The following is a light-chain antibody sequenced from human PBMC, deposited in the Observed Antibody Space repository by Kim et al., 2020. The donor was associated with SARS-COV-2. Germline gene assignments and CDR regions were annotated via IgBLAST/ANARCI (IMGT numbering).Light chain of an antibody. CDR1: LTIRSY. CDR3: QNTYSTVRA. J-gene: IGKJ3*01. Sequence: ASVGDRVIITGRASLTIRSYLNWYQQKPGKAPKLLIYAASSLHSGVPSRFSGSGSGTEFTLTITSLQPEDFATYYCQNTYSTVRAFGPGTKVDIK. V-gene: IGKV1-39*01. CDR2: AAS.